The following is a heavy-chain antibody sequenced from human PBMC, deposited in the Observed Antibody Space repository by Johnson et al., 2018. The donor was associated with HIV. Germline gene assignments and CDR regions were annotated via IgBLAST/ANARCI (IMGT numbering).Heavy chain of an antibody. D-gene: IGHD3-22*01. J-gene: IGHJ3*02. CDR1: GFSFNDYD. CDR3: ARAFPVVILAFDI. V-gene: IGHV3-20*04. Sequence: LVESGGGVVRPGGSLRLSCAASGFSFNDYDMNWVRQVPGKGLEWVSGINWNGGSTYYADSVKGRFTISRDNSKNSLYLQMNSLKAEDTALYYCARAFPVVILAFDIWGQGTMLTVSS. CDR2: INWNGGST.